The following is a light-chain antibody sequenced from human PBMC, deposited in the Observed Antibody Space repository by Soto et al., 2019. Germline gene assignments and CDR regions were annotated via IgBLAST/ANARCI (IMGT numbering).Light chain of an antibody. CDR1: SSDVGAYDF. CDR3: SSYTTSSTRV. J-gene: IGLJ1*01. Sequence: HSVLAQPASVSGSPGQSITISCTGTSSDVGAYDFVSWYQQHPDKAPKLMIYEVSNRPSGVSYRFSGSKSVNTATLTISGLQAEDEADYYCSSYTTSSTRVFGTGTKVTVL. CDR2: EVS. V-gene: IGLV2-14*03.